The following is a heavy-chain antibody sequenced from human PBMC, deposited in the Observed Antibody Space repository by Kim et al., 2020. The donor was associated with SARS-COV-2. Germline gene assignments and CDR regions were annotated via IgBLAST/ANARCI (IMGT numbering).Heavy chain of an antibody. CDR2: IWYDGSNK. V-gene: IGHV3-33*01. J-gene: IGHJ3*02. CDR1: GFTFSSYG. Sequence: GGSLRLSCAASGFTFSSYGMHWVRQAPGKGLEWVAVIWYDGSNKYYADSVKGRFTISRDNSKNTLYLQMNSLRAEDTAVYYCAREGGSYGAAFDIWGQGTMVTVSS. CDR3: AREGGSYGAAFDI. D-gene: IGHD1-26*01.